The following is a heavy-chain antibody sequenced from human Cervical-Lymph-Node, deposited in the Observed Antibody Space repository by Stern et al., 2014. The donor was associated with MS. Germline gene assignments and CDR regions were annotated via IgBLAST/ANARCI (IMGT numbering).Heavy chain of an antibody. Sequence: QVQLVQSGTEVKKPGASVRVSCKASGYRFTSHNIIWVRQAPGQGLEWMGWISSYNGQAKNSQKSQGRLSMTTDTSTSTAYMELRSLRSDDTALYFCAREGVVLKAATFDYWGQGTLVTVSS. J-gene: IGHJ4*02. CDR2: ISSYNGQA. CDR1: GYRFTSHN. CDR3: AREGVVLKAATFDY. D-gene: IGHD6-25*01. V-gene: IGHV1-18*04.